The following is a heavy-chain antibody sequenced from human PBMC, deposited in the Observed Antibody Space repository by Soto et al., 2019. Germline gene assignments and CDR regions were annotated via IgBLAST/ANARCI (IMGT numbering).Heavy chain of an antibody. CDR1: GYTFTSYD. V-gene: IGHV1-8*01. D-gene: IGHD2-2*01. J-gene: IGHJ5*02. CDR3: ARIRLGYCSSTSCFRRRQGDYWFDP. Sequence: ASVKVSCKASGYTFTSYDINWVRQATGQGLEWMGWMNPNSGDTGYAQKFQGRVTMTRNTSISTAYMELSSLRSEDTAVYYCARIRLGYCSSTSCFRRRQGDYWFDPWGQGTLVTVSS. CDR2: MNPNSGDT.